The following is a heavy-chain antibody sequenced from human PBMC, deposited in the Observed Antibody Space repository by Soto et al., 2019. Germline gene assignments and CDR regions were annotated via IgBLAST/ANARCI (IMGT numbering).Heavy chain of an antibody. CDR3: ARGRATYYDLWSGYERPFDY. Sequence: QVQLVQSGAEVKKPGASVKVSCKASGYTFTSYDINWVRQATGQGLEWMGWMNPNSGNTGYAQKFQGRVTMTRNTSISTAYMELSSLRSEDTAVYYCARGRATYYDLWSGYERPFDYWGQGTLVTVSS. D-gene: IGHD3-3*01. CDR1: GYTFTSYD. V-gene: IGHV1-8*01. J-gene: IGHJ4*02. CDR2: MNPNSGNT.